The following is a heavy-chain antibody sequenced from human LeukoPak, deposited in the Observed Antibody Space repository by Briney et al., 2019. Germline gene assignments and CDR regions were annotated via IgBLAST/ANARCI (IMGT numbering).Heavy chain of an antibody. CDR2: ISGSGGST. D-gene: IGHD3-22*01. Sequence: GGSLRLSCAASGFTFSSYAMSWVRQAPGKGLEWVSAISGSGGSTYYADSVKGRFTISRDNSKNTLYLQMNSRRAEDTAVYYCAKSRSEYYDSSGPFDYWGQGTLVTVSS. V-gene: IGHV3-23*01. CDR1: GFTFSSYA. CDR3: AKSRSEYYDSSGPFDY. J-gene: IGHJ4*02.